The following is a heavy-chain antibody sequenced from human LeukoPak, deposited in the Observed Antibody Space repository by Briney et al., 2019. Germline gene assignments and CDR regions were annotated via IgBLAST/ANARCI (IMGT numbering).Heavy chain of an antibody. CDR1: GGTFSSYA. CDR2: IIPIFGTA. Sequence: ASVKVSCKASGGTFSSYAISWVRQAPGQGLEWMGGIIPIFGTANYAQKFQGRVTITADESTSTAYMELSSLRSEDTAVYYCARDTDYGFDHWGQGTLVTVSS. CDR3: ARDTDYGFDH. V-gene: IGHV1-69*13. J-gene: IGHJ4*02. D-gene: IGHD4-17*01.